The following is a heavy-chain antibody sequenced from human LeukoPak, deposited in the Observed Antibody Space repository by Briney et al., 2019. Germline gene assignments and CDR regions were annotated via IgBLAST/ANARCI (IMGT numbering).Heavy chain of an antibody. CDR1: GFTFSSYA. V-gene: IGHV3-23*01. CDR3: ARDGRRAMDDFWSGYPSDYXYYGMDV. D-gene: IGHD3-3*01. CDR2: ISGSGGST. Sequence: PGGSLRLSCAASGFTFSSYAMSWVRQAPGKGLEWVSAISGSGGSTYYADSVKGRFTISRDNSKNTLYLQMNSLRAEDTAVYYCARDGRRAMDDFWSGYPSDYXYYGMDVWGQGTTVTVXS. J-gene: IGHJ6*02.